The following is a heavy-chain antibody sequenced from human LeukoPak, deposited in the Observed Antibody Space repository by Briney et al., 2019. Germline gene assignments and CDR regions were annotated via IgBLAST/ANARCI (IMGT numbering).Heavy chain of an antibody. CDR1: GFTVSSNY. CDR2: ISGSGGST. Sequence: PGGSLRLSCAASGFTVSSNYMTWVRQAPGKGLEWVSVISGSGGSTYYADSVKGRFSISRDNSKNTLYLQMNSLRAEDTAVYYCAKDYSGSYYYFDYWGQGTLVTVSS. CDR3: AKDYSGSYYYFDY. V-gene: IGHV3-23*01. J-gene: IGHJ4*02. D-gene: IGHD1-26*01.